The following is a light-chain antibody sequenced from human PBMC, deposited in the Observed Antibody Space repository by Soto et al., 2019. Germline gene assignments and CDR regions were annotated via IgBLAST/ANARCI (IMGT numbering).Light chain of an antibody. CDR2: GAS. J-gene: IGKJ1*01. CDR1: QSVSSN. Sequence: EIVMTQSPATLSVSPGERATLSCRASQSVSSNLAWYQQKPGQAPRLLIYGASTRATGIPARFSGSGSGTELTLTISSLQSEDFALYYCQHDNQWPPTFGQGTKVEIK. V-gene: IGKV3-15*01. CDR3: QHDNQWPPT.